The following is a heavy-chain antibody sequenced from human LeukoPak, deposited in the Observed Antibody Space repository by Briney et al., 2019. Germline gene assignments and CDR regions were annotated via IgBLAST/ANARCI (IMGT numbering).Heavy chain of an antibody. CDR1: GGSFSGYY. V-gene: IGHV4-34*01. J-gene: IGHJ4*02. Sequence: SETLSLTCAVYGGSFSGYYWSWIRQPPGKGLEWIGEINHSGSTNYNPSLKSRVTISVDTSKNQFSLKLSFVTAADTAVYYCARAPGGIVVVPAATDYFDYWGQGTLVTVSS. CDR3: ARAPGGIVVVPAATDYFDY. CDR2: INHSGST. D-gene: IGHD2-2*01.